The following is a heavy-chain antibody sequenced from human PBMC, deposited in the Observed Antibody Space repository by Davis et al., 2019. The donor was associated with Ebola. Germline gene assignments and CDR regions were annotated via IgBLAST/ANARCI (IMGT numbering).Heavy chain of an antibody. J-gene: IGHJ2*01. CDR1: GFSVSDKY. D-gene: IGHD4-17*01. CDR2: IYTDGRM. V-gene: IGHV3-66*04. Sequence: GESLTISCAASGFSVSDKYMSWVRQAPGKGLEWVSVIYTDGRMYHADSVKGRFTISRDNSKNTVYLQINSPRAEDTAMYHCTRHVPGDFWYFDLWGRGTLVTVSS. CDR3: TRHVPGDFWYFDL.